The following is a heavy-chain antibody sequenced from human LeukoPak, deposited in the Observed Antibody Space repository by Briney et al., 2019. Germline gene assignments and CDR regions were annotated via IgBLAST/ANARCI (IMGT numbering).Heavy chain of an antibody. Sequence: ASVKVSCKASGGTFSSYAISWVRQAPGQGLEWMGRIIPILGIANYAQKFQGRVTITADKSTSTAYMELSSLRSEDTAVYYCARVLLDLEWLLSTTLLDYWGQGTLVTVSS. CDR1: GGTFSSYA. CDR2: IIPILGIA. CDR3: ARVLLDLEWLLSTTLLDY. V-gene: IGHV1-69*04. J-gene: IGHJ4*02. D-gene: IGHD3-3*01.